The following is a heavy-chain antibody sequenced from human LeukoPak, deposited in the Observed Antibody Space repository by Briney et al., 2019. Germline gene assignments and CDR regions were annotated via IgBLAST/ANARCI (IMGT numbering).Heavy chain of an antibody. CDR1: GLTFRNYA. Sequence: GGSLRLSCAASGLTFRNYAMSWVRQAPGKGLEWVSVICANDGNTYYADAVKGRFTISRDNSKDTLYLQMDSLRAEDTAVYYCAKGSGSSCYSPCDYWGQGTLVTASS. CDR2: ICANDGNT. J-gene: IGHJ4*02. CDR3: AKGSGSSCYSPCDY. D-gene: IGHD2-15*01. V-gene: IGHV3-23*01.